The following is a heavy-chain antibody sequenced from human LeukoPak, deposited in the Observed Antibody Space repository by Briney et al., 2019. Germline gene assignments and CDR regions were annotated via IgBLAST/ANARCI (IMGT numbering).Heavy chain of an antibody. J-gene: IGHJ4*02. CDR1: GFTFSSYA. CDR3: AREILDYYDSSGYSDY. V-gene: IGHV3-23*01. Sequence: GGSLRLSCAASGFTFSSYAMSWVRQAPGEGLGWVSAISGSGGSTYYADSVKGRFTISRDNSKNTLYLQMNSLRAEDTAVYYCAREILDYYDSSGYSDYWGQGTLVTVSS. D-gene: IGHD3-22*01. CDR2: ISGSGGST.